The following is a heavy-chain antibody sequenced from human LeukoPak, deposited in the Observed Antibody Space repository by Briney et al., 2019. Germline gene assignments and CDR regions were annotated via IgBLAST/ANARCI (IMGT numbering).Heavy chain of an antibody. CDR1: GFTFSNAW. CDR3: ARNTAWGIYNWFDP. D-gene: IGHD3-16*01. Sequence: QTGGSLRLSCAASGFTFSNAWMSWVRQAPGKGLEWVSYISSSGSTMYYADSVKGRFTISRDDAKNSLYLQMNSLRAEDTAVYYCARNTAWGIYNWFDPWGQGTLVTVSS. J-gene: IGHJ5*02. V-gene: IGHV3-48*04. CDR2: ISSSGSTM.